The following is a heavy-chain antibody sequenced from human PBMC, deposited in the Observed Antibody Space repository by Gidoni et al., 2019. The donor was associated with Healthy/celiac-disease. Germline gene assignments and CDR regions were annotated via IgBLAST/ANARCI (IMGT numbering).Heavy chain of an antibody. CDR1: GYTFTSYG. V-gene: IGHV1-18*01. Sequence: QVQLVQSGAEVKKPGASVKVSCKASGYTFTSYGISWGRQAPGQGLEWMGWISAYNGNTNYAQKLQGRVTMTTDTSTSTDYMELRSLRSDDTAVYYCARDRSRITIFGVVGSCNWFDPWGQGTLVTVSS. CDR3: ARDRSRITIFGVVGSCNWFDP. J-gene: IGHJ5*02. D-gene: IGHD3-3*01. CDR2: ISAYNGNT.